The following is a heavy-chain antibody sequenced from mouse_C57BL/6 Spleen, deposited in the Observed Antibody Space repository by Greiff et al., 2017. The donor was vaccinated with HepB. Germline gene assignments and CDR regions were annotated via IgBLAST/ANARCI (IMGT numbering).Heavy chain of an antibody. CDR3: ARNPPYYYGSSYGYFDV. D-gene: IGHD1-1*01. Sequence: QVQLQQSGPGLVQPSQSLSITCTVSGFSLTSYGVHWVRQSPGKGLEWLGVIWSGGSTDYNAAFISRLSISKDNSKSQVFFKMNSLQADDTAIYYCARNPPYYYGSSYGYFDVWGTGTTVTVSS. CDR2: IWSGGST. CDR1: GFSLTSYG. J-gene: IGHJ1*03. V-gene: IGHV2-2*01.